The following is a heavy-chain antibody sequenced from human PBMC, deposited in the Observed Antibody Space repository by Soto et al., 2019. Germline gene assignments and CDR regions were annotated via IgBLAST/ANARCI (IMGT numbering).Heavy chain of an antibody. J-gene: IGHJ6*03. Sequence: ASVKVSCKASGYTFTSYDINWVRQATGQGLEWMGWMNPNSGNTGYAQKFQGGVTMTRNTSISTAYMELSSLRSEDTAVYYCARAGSSWTPYYYYYMDVWGKGTTVTVSS. CDR3: ARAGSSWTPYYYYYMDV. CDR2: MNPNSGNT. V-gene: IGHV1-8*01. D-gene: IGHD6-13*01. CDR1: GYTFTSYD.